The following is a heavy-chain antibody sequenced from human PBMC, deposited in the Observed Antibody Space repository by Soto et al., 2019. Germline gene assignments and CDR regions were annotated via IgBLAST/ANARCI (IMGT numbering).Heavy chain of an antibody. CDR1: GGSFSPNY. CDR3: ARLGAYYQSLDP. D-gene: IGHD2-21*01. CDR2: LYFGGTT. J-gene: IGHJ5*02. V-gene: IGHV4-59*08. Sequence: QVQLQESGPRLVKPSETLSLTCTVSGGSFSPNYWAWIRQPPGKGLEWVGYLYFGGTTSYNPSLTSRVTISLETSNSQFSLRLTSVTAADTAVYYCARLGAYYQSLDPWGPGTLVTVSS.